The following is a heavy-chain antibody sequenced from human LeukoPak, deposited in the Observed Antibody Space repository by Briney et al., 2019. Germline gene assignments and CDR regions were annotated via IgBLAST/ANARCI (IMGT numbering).Heavy chain of an antibody. Sequence: PGGSLRLSCAASGFTFSSYGMHWVRQAPGKGLEWVAVISYDGSNKYYADSVKGRFTISRDNSKNTLYLQMNSLRAEDTAVYYCAKDDAKYYYGSGSYFDYWDQGTLVTVSS. V-gene: IGHV3-30*18. CDR3: AKDDAKYYYGSGSYFDY. D-gene: IGHD3-10*01. CDR2: ISYDGSNK. CDR1: GFTFSSYG. J-gene: IGHJ4*02.